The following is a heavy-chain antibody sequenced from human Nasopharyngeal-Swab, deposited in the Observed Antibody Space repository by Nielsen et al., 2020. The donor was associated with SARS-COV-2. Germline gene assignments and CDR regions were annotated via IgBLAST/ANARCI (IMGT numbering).Heavy chain of an antibody. CDR3: AKGLAGGSGAFDI. D-gene: IGHD3-10*01. CDR2: ISWDGGST. Sequence: GGSLRLSCAASGFIFDDYAMHWGRQAPGKGLEWVSLISWDGGSTYYVDSVKGRFTISRDNSRNSLYLQMNSLRAEDTALYYCAKGLAGGSGAFDIWGQGTMVTVSS. V-gene: IGHV3-43D*04. CDR1: GFIFDDYA. J-gene: IGHJ3*02.